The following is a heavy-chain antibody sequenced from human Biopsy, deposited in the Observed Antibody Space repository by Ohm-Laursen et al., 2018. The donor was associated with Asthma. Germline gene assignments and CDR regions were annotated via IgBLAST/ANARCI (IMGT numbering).Heavy chain of an antibody. J-gene: IGHJ4*02. V-gene: IGHV3-23*01. CDR3: ARGDSSNWSHYYFDY. D-gene: IGHD3-22*01. CDR1: EFPFSSYA. Sequence: SLRLSCSASEFPFSSYAMNWVRQAPGKGLEWVSSISGNGDNTHYSDSVQGRFIISRDNSKNTLYLQMNSLRVKDTAVYYCARGDSSNWSHYYFDYWGQGTLVTVSS. CDR2: ISGNGDNT.